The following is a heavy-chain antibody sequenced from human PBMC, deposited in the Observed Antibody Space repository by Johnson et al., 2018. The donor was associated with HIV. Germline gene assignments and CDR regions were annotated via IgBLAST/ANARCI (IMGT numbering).Heavy chain of an antibody. CDR3: AKDPGYCSGGSCYTLIGWGV. Sequence: QVQLVESGGGVVQPGRSLRLSCAASGFTFSSYGMHWVRQAPGKGLEWVAVISYDGSNKYYADSVKGRLTISRDNSKNTLYLQMNSLRVEDTAVYYCAKDPGYCSGGSCYTLIGWGVWGQGTMVTVSS. D-gene: IGHD2-15*01. V-gene: IGHV3-30*18. CDR2: ISYDGSNK. J-gene: IGHJ3*01. CDR1: GFTFSSYG.